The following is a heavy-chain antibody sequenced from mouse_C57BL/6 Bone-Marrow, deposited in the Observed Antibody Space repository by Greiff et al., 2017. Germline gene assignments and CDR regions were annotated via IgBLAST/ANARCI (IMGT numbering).Heavy chain of an antibody. D-gene: IGHD2-1*01. CDR3: ARLLWAY. CDR2: ISSGSSTI. CDR1: GFTFSDYG. J-gene: IGHJ3*01. V-gene: IGHV5-17*01. Sequence: EVKLVESGGGLVKPGGSLKLSCAASGFTFSDYGMHWVRQAPEKGLEWVAYISSGSSTIYYADTVKGRFTISRDNAKNTLFLQMTSLRSEDTAMYYCARLLWAYWGKGTLVTVSA.